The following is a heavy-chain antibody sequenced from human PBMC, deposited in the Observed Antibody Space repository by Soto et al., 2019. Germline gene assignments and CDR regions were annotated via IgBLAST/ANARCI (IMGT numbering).Heavy chain of an antibody. CDR1: GCSISNGSYS. CDR3: ASICRRADCLIDY. D-gene: IGHD2-21*01. V-gene: IGHV4-30-2*01. Sequence: TLSLTCAVSGCSISNGSYSWNWIRQPAGKGLEWIGNRSHSRTTYYNPSLKSRVTLSLDRSKNHCSLKLTSVTAAATAVYYFASICRRADCLIDYWGQGNPVTVSS. J-gene: IGHJ4*02. CDR2: RSHSRTT.